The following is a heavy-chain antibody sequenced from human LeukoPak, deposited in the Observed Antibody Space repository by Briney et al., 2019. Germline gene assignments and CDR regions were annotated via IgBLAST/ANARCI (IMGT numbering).Heavy chain of an antibody. V-gene: IGHV3-23*01. CDR2: TSSSDAGT. J-gene: IGHJ4*02. CDR1: GFTLSTYA. Sequence: GGSLRLSCAASGFTLSTYAMSWVRQTPGKGLEWVAATSSSDAGTYHADSVRGRFTISRDNYKNTLYLQMNSLRAEHAGLYFCAKAPVPSCRGAYCYPFDSWGQGTLVTVSS. CDR3: AKAPVPSCRGAYCYPFDS. D-gene: IGHD3-22*01.